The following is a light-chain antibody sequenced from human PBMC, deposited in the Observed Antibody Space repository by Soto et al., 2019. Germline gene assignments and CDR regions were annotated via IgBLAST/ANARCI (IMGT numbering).Light chain of an antibody. Sequence: EIVLTQSPATLSLSPGVRATLSCRASQSVSNCLAWYQQKPGQTPMLLIYDVSNRAPGIPARFSGSGSVTDFTLTISSLETDDFAVYYCQQCNNWPPITFGQGTRLEIK. CDR3: QQCNNWPPIT. J-gene: IGKJ5*01. CDR1: QSVSNC. V-gene: IGKV3-11*01. CDR2: DVS.